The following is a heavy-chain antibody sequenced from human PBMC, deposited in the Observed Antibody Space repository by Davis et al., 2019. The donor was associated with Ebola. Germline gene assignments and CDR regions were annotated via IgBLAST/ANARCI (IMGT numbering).Heavy chain of an antibody. Sequence: GESLKISCAASGFTFSSYGMHWVRQAPGKGLERVAFIRYDGSNKYYADSVKGRFTISRDNAKNSLYLQMNSLRAEDTAVYYCARGPHYFDYWGQGTLVTVSS. V-gene: IGHV3-30*02. CDR2: IRYDGSNK. J-gene: IGHJ4*02. CDR3: ARGPHYFDY. CDR1: GFTFSSYG.